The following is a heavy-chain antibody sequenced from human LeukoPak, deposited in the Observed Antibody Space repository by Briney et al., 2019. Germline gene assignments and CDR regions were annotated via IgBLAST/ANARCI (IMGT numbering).Heavy chain of an antibody. CDR3: ARDLDYGGNSGVVGY. Sequence: PGGSLRLSCAASGFTFSRYWMSWVRQAPGKGLEWVANINQDGSEKYYVDSVKGRFTISRDNAKNSLYLQMNSLRAEDTALYYCARDLDYGGNSGVVGYWGQGTLVTVSS. CDR2: INQDGSEK. D-gene: IGHD4-23*01. CDR1: GFTFSRYW. J-gene: IGHJ4*02. V-gene: IGHV3-7*04.